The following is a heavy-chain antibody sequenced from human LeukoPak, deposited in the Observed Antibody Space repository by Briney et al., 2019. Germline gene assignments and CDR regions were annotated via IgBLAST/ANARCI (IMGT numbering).Heavy chain of an antibody. CDR3: AKDSRPDIVVVPAALDV. V-gene: IGHV3-30*02. D-gene: IGHD2-2*01. CDR2: IRYDGSNK. CDR1: GFTFSSYG. Sequence: GGSLRLPCAASGFTFSSYGMHWVRQAPGKGLEWVAFIRYDGSNKYYADSVKGRFTISRDNSKNTLYLQMNSLRAEDTAVYYCAKDSRPDIVVVPAALDVWGKGTTVTVSS. J-gene: IGHJ6*04.